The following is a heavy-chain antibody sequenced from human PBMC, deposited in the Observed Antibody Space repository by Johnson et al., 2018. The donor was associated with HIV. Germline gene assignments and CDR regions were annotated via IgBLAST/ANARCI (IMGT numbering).Heavy chain of an antibody. Sequence: VQLVESGGGLVQPGGSLRLSCAASGFAFSNYAMTWVRQAPGKGLEWVSYISSSGSTIYYADSVKGRFTISRDNAKNSLYLQMNSLRAEDTAVYYCARDLELAGGYSSSSGLSAFDIWGQGTMVTVSS. CDR2: ISSSGSTI. D-gene: IGHD6-6*01. CDR3: ARDLELAGGYSSSSGLSAFDI. CDR1: GFAFSNYA. J-gene: IGHJ3*02. V-gene: IGHV3-48*04.